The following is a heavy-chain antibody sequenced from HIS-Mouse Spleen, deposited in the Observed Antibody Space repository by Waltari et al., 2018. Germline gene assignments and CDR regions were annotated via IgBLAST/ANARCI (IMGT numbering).Heavy chain of an antibody. CDR2: ISYGGSNK. Sequence: QVQLVESGGGVVQPGRSLRLSCAASGFTFSSYGMHWVRQAPGKGLEWVAGISYGGSNKYYADSVKGRFTISRDNSKNTLYLQMNSLRAEDTAVYYCAKDRGSPLYFDYWGQGTLVTVSS. CDR3: AKDRGSPLYFDY. D-gene: IGHD1-26*01. J-gene: IGHJ4*02. CDR1: GFTFSSYG. V-gene: IGHV3-30*18.